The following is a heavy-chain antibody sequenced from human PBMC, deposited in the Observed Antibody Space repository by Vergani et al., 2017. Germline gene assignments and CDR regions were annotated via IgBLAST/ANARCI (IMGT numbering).Heavy chain of an antibody. J-gene: IGHJ4*02. CDR2: ISGSGGST. D-gene: IGHD4-23*01. CDR3: AKDVSAHGGNGAHFDY. CDR1: GFTFSSYA. V-gene: IGHV3-23*01. Sequence: EVQLLESEGGLVQPGGSLRLSCAASGFTFSSYAMSWVRQAPGKGLEWVSAISGSGGSTYYADSVKGRFTISRDNSKNTLYLQMNSLRAEDTAVYYCAKDVSAHGGNGAHFDYWGQGTLVTVSS.